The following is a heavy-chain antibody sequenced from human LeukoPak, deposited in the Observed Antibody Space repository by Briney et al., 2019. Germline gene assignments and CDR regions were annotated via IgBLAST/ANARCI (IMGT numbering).Heavy chain of an antibody. CDR1: GFTFSSYS. D-gene: IGHD3-10*01. V-gene: IGHV3-21*01. CDR3: ARPTSGELLFFGY. J-gene: IGHJ4*02. CDR2: ISSSSSYI. Sequence: PGGSLRLSCAASGFTFSSYSMNWVRQAPGKGLEWVSSISSSSSYIYYADSVKSRFTISRDNAKNSLYLQMNSLRAEDTAVYYCARPTSGELLFFGYWGQGTLVTVSS.